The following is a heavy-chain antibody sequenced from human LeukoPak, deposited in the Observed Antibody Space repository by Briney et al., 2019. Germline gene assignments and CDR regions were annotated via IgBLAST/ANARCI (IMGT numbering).Heavy chain of an antibody. CDR1: GFTVSGNC. CDR2: IYAAGGT. V-gene: IGHV3-53*01. J-gene: IGHJ4*02. CDR3: AREETTWNYFDY. D-gene: IGHD4-17*01. Sequence: TGGSLRLSCAASGFTVSGNCMSWVRQAPGKGLEWVSLIYAAGGTKYADSVKGRFTISRDNSKNTLYLQMNSLRAEDTAIYYCAREETTWNYFDYWGQGTLVTVSS.